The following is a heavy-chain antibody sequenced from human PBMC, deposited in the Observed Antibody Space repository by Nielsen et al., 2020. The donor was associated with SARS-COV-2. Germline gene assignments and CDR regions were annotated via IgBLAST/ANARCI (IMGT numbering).Heavy chain of an antibody. Sequence: SETLSLTCTVSGGSISSYYWSWIRQPPGKGLEWIGYIYYSGSTNYNPSLKSRVTISVDTSKIQFSLKLSSVTAADTAVYYCARVIRGRGRLDYYYGMDVWGQGTTVTVSS. D-gene: IGHD3-10*01. CDR2: IYYSGST. J-gene: IGHJ6*02. V-gene: IGHV4-59*13. CDR3: ARVIRGRGRLDYYYGMDV. CDR1: GGSISSYY.